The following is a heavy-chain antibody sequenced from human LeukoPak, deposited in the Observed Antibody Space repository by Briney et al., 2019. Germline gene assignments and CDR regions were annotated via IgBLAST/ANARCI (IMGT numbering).Heavy chain of an antibody. J-gene: IGHJ5*02. CDR2: TYYNGST. CDR3: ARAVGYYGSGTSGEEWFDP. CDR1: GGSVGSFS. V-gene: IGHV4-59*08. D-gene: IGHD3-10*01. Sequence: SETLSLTCKVSGGSVGSFSWSWIRQSPGKGLEWIGFTYYNGSTSYNPSLKSRVTISVDRSKSQFSLRLSSVTAADTALYYCARAVGYYGSGTSGEEWFDPWGQGTLVTVSS.